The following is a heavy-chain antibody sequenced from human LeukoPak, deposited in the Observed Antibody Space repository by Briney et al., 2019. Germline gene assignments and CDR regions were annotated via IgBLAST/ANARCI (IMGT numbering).Heavy chain of an antibody. CDR2: IKQDGREK. D-gene: IGHD6-19*01. CDR1: GFTFSTYW. Sequence: PGGSLRLSCGASGFTFSTYWMSWVRQAPGKGLEWVANIKQDGREKYYVDSVKGRFTISRDNAKNSLYLQMNSLRAEDTAVYYCARERAVAGSYYFDYWGQGTLVTVSS. V-gene: IGHV3-7*01. J-gene: IGHJ4*02. CDR3: ARERAVAGSYYFDY.